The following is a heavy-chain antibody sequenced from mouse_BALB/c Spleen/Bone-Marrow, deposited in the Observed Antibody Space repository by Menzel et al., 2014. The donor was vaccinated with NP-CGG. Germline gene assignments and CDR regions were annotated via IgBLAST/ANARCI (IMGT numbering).Heavy chain of an antibody. D-gene: IGHD1-1*01. V-gene: IGHV1-80*01. CDR3: AGSTPLAY. CDR1: GYAFSRSW. CDR2: IYPGDDDT. J-gene: IGHJ3*01. Sequence: QVQLQQPGAELVRPGSSVKISCKASGYAFSRSWMNWVKQRPGQGLEWLGQIYPGDDDTNYSGKFKGRATLTADKSSCTAYMQLSSLTSEDSAVYSCAGSTPLAYWGQGTLVTVSA.